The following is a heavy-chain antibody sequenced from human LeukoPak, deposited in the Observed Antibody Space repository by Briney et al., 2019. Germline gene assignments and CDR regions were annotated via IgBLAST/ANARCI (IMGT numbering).Heavy chain of an antibody. CDR3: ARAWSGTQYYFGY. Sequence: GGSLRLSCAASGFTVSDSYMSWVRQAPGKGLEWVSDIYSGGSTYYADSVKGRFTISRDTSKNTLYLQMNSLRAEDTAVYYCARAWSGTQYYFGYWGQGTLVTVSS. CDR1: GFTVSDSY. D-gene: IGHD3-3*01. CDR2: IYSGGST. V-gene: IGHV3-66*01. J-gene: IGHJ4*02.